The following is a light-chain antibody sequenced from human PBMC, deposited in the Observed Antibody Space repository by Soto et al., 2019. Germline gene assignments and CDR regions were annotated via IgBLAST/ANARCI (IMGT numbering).Light chain of an antibody. Sequence: QLVLTQPPSVSEGPGQRVTISCSGSTSNIGKNTVNWYQQLPGEAPKLFIYYDDLLASGVSDRFSGSKSGTSASLAISRLQSEDEADYYCGAWDDSLNGWVFGGGTKLTVL. J-gene: IGLJ3*02. V-gene: IGLV1-36*01. CDR3: GAWDDSLNGWV. CDR1: TSNIGKNT. CDR2: YDD.